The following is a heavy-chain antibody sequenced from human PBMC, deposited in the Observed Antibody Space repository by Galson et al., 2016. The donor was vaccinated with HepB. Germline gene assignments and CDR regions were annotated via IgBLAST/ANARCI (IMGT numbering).Heavy chain of an antibody. CDR1: GLIVTRNY. V-gene: IGHV3-66*01. CDR3: AREGSYDSSPFFDY. D-gene: IGHD3-22*01. J-gene: IGHJ4*02. CDR2: IYSGGYT. Sequence: SLRLSCAASGLIVTRNYMAWVRQAPGKGLEWVSIIYSGGYTYYADSVKGRFTISRDNSKNTLYLQMGSLRAEDMAVYYCAREGSYDSSPFFDYWGQGTLVTVSS.